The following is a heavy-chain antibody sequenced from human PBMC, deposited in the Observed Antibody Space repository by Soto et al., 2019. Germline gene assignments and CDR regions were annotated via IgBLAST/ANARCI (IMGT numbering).Heavy chain of an antibody. D-gene: IGHD4-17*01. CDR2: VYYSGTT. Sequence: PSETLSLTCSVSGGSVSDKTYYWRWIRQPRGKRLEWIGYVYYSGTTNYNPSLKSRVTISVDLSKNQFPLRLSSVTTADTALYYWARTTAVPNSLRSRYFFDYWGQGTLVTVSS. CDR1: GGSVSDKTYY. V-gene: IGHV4-61*01. J-gene: IGHJ4*02. CDR3: ARTTAVPNSLRSRYFFDY.